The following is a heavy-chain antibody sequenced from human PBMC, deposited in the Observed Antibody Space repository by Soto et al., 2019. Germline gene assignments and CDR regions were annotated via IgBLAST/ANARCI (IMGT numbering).Heavy chain of an antibody. Sequence: QLQLQESGPGLVKPSETLSLTCTVSGGSISSSSYYWGWIRQPPGKGLEWIGRTYYSGSTYYNPSLKSRVTFSVDTSKNHFSLKLSSVTAADTAVYYCASRPHCSSTSCPSYYMDVWGKGTTVTVSS. CDR2: TYYSGST. CDR1: GGSISSSSYY. CDR3: ASRPHCSSTSCPSYYMDV. V-gene: IGHV4-39*02. J-gene: IGHJ6*03. D-gene: IGHD2-2*01.